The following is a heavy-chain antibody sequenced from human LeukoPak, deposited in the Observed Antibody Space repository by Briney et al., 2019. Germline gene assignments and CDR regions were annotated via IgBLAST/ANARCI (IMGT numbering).Heavy chain of an antibody. CDR2: IYYSGST. Sequence: PSETLSLTCAVSGVSISGSYCYWGWIRQPSGKGLEWIGNIYYSGSTYYNASLQSRVIISIDTSKNQFSLRLNSVTAADTAMYFCVKSGGYGLIDYWGQGTLVTVSS. D-gene: IGHD1-26*01. J-gene: IGHJ4*02. V-gene: IGHV4-39*01. CDR3: VKSGGYGLIDY. CDR1: GVSISGSYCY.